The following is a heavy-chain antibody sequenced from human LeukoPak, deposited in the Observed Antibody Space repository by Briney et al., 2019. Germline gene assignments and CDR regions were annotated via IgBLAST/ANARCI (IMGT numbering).Heavy chain of an antibody. CDR2: IIPMFGTA. CDR3: ARGMQGELSFFPFDH. Sequence: SMKVSYKPSGGTFKTFAISWVRQGPGHGLEWMGSIIPMFGTADYAQKFQGRVTITADTSTSTVFMELTSLQSEDTAVYYCARGMQGELSFFPFDHWGQGALVTVSS. D-gene: IGHD3-16*02. V-gene: IGHV1-69*06. CDR1: GGTFKTFA. J-gene: IGHJ4*02.